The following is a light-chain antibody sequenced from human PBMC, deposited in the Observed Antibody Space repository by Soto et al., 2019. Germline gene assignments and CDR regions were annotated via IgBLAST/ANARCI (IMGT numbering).Light chain of an antibody. V-gene: IGKV3-20*01. CDR3: QQYVSSPFT. J-gene: IGKJ3*01. CDR2: GAS. Sequence: EIVLTQSPGTLSLSPGERATLSCRASQSVSNNYLAWYQQKPGQAPRLLIYGASSRATGIPDRFSGSGSETDFTLTISRLEPEDFAVYYCQQYVSSPFTFGPGTKVDIK. CDR1: QSVSNNY.